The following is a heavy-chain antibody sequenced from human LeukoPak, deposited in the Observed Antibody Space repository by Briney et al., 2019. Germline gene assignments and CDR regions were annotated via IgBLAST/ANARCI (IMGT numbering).Heavy chain of an antibody. CDR1: GFTFSSYG. V-gene: IGHV3-23*01. CDR3: AKSISGWYNFDY. D-gene: IGHD6-19*01. J-gene: IGHJ4*02. CDR2: ISGSGGST. Sequence: GGSLRLSCAASGFTFSSYGMSWVRQAPGKGLEWVSAISGSGGSTYYADSVKGRFTISRDNSKNTLFLQMNSLRVEDTAIYYCAKSISGWYNFDYWGRGTLVTVSS.